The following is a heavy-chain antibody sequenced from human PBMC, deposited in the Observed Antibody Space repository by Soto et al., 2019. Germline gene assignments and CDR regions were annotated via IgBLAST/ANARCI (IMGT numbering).Heavy chain of an antibody. Sequence: PGGSLRLSCAASGFTVSNSYLNWVRQAPGTGLEWVSAIYSGGTTYYADSVTGRFTISRDNSKNTLYLQMSSLRAEDTAVYYCAKDLPMLGPGAPDYWGQGTLVTVSS. CDR2: IYSGGTT. CDR3: AKDLPMLGPGAPDY. CDR1: GFTVSNSY. V-gene: IGHV3-53*01. D-gene: IGHD3-10*02. J-gene: IGHJ4*02.